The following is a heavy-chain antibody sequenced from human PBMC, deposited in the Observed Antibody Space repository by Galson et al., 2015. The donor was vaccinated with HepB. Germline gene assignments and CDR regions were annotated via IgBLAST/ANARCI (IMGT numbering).Heavy chain of an antibody. CDR3: ATFIPPGQWLVY. CDR2: INAGNGNT. J-gene: IGHJ4*02. Sequence: SVKVSCKASGYTFTSYAMHWVRQAPGQRLEWMGWINAGNGNTKYSQKFQGRVTITRDTSASTAYMELSSLRSEDTAVYYCATFIPPGQWLVYWGQGTLVTVSS. CDR1: GYTFTSYA. D-gene: IGHD6-19*01. V-gene: IGHV1-3*01.